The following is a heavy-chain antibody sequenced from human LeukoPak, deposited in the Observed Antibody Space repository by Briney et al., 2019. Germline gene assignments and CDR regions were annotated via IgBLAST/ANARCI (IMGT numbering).Heavy chain of an antibody. D-gene: IGHD3-3*01. V-gene: IGHV1-2*02. CDR3: ARVVFLRVHDAFDI. J-gene: IGHJ3*02. CDR1: GYTFTGYY. Sequence: GASVKVSCKASGYTFTGYYMHWVRQAPGQGLEWMGWINPNSGGTNYAQKFQGRVTMTRDTSISTAYMEPSRLRSDDTAVYYCARVVFLRVHDAFDIWGQGTMVTVSS. CDR2: INPNSGGT.